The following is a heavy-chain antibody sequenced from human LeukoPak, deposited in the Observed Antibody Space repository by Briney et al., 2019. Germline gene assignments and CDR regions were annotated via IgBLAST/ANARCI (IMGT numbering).Heavy chain of an antibody. J-gene: IGHJ4*02. D-gene: IGHD6-13*01. CDR3: TQAAAGTVDY. CDR1: GFTFSGSA. CDR2: IRSKANSYTT. V-gene: IGHV3-73*01. Sequence: PGGSLRLSCAASGFTFSGSAMHWVRQASGKGLEWVGRIRSKANSYTTAHAAPVKGRFTISRDDSKNTAYLQMNSLKTEDTAVYYCTQAAAGTVDYWGQGTLVTVSS.